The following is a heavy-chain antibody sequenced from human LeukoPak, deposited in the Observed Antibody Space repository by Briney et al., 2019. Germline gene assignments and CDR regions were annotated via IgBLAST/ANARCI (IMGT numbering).Heavy chain of an antibody. CDR1: GFTFDDYA. Sequence: GGSLRLSCAASGFTFDDYAMHWVRQAPGKGLEWVSLISGDGGSTNYADSVKGRFTISRDNSKNSLYLQMNSLRAEDTALYYCAKDRHSSGWYDLDYWGQGTLVTVSS. D-gene: IGHD6-19*01. CDR2: ISGDGGST. J-gene: IGHJ4*02. V-gene: IGHV3-43*02. CDR3: AKDRHSSGWYDLDY.